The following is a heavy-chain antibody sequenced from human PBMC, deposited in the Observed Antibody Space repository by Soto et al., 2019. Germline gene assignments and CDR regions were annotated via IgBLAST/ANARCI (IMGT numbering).Heavy chain of an antibody. CDR3: ARIGKAVAAPLYYYYGMDV. CDR1: GGSISSYY. Sequence: SETLSLTCTVSGGSISSYYWSWIRQPPGKGLEWIGYIYYSGSTNYKPSLKSRVTISVDTSKNQFSLKLSSVTAADTAVYYCARIGKAVAAPLYYYYGMDVCGPGTTVTVYS. J-gene: IGHJ6*02. D-gene: IGHD6-19*01. CDR2: IYYSGST. V-gene: IGHV4-59*01.